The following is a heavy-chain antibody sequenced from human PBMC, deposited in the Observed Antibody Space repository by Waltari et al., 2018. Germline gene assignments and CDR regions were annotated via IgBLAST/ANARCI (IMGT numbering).Heavy chain of an antibody. D-gene: IGHD3-10*01. CDR2: MHPNSGDT. J-gene: IGHJ3*01. CDR1: GYTFGTYD. V-gene: IGHV1-8*01. Sequence: QVQLVQSGAEVQKPGASVKVSCKASGYTFGTYDINWVRQAAGQGLEWMGWMHPNSGDTGLAQKFRGRVTFTRDTSINTAYMELSRLTSEDTAVYFCARGGRLGPLDALDFWGQGTLLTVSS. CDR3: ARGGRLGPLDALDF.